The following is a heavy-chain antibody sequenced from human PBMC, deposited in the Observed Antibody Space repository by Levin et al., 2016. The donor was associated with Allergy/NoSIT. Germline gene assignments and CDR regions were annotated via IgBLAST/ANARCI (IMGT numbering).Heavy chain of an antibody. Sequence: GESLKISCLASGFSFSNFAMHWVRQPPGKGLDYVSTIHSNGDYTYYADSVKGRFTISRDNSKNTLYLQMTSLRVEDTAVYYCVKSLRPYYYYMDVWGKGTTVTVSS. V-gene: IGHV3-64D*06. CDR2: IHSNGDYT. CDR1: GFSFSNFA. J-gene: IGHJ6*03. CDR3: VKSLRPYYYYMDV.